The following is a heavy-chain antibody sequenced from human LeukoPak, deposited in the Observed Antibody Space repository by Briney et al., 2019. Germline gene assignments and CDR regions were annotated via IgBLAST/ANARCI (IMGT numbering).Heavy chain of an antibody. CDR3: ASLGIAAAGSYYYGMDV. D-gene: IGHD6-13*01. CDR1: GGSISSYY. CDR2: IYYSGST. Sequence: PSETLSLTCTVSGGSISSYYWSWIRQPPGKGLEWIGYIYYSGSTNYNPSLKSRVTTSVDTSKNQFSLKLSSVTAADTAVYYCASLGIAAAGSYYYGMDVWGQGTTVTVSS. V-gene: IGHV4-59*08. J-gene: IGHJ6*02.